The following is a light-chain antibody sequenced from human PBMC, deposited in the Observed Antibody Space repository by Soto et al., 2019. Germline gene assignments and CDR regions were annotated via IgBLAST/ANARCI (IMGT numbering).Light chain of an antibody. CDR2: GTS. CDR1: QTIRSSY. Sequence: EIVLTQSPGTLSLSPGDRATLSCTASQTIRSSYLAWYQQRPGQAPRLLIYGTSSRATGIPDRFSGSGSGTDFTLTISRLEPEDFSVYYCQQYDTSPQTFGQGNKVEIK. V-gene: IGKV3-20*01. J-gene: IGKJ1*01. CDR3: QQYDTSPQT.